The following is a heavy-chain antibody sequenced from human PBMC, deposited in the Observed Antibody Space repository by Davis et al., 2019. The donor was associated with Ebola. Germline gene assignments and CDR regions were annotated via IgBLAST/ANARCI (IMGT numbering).Heavy chain of an antibody. Sequence: AASVKVSCKASGGTFSSYAISWVRQAPGQGLEWMGGIIPIFGTANYAQKFQGRVTITADKSTSTAYMELSSLRSEDTAVYYCVKPPTVTREYYYYGMDVWGQGTTVTVSS. CDR1: GGTFSSYA. D-gene: IGHD4-17*01. V-gene: IGHV1-69*06. CDR2: IIPIFGTA. J-gene: IGHJ6*02. CDR3: VKPPTVTREYYYYGMDV.